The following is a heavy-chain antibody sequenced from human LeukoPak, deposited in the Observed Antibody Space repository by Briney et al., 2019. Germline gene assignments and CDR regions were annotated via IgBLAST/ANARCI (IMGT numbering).Heavy chain of an antibody. D-gene: IGHD6-13*01. V-gene: IGHV4-4*02. Sequence: SETLSLTCAVSGGPISSSNWWSWVRQPPGKGLEWIGEIYHSGSTNYNPSLKSRVTISVDTSKNQFSLKLSSVTAADTAVYYCARQGPGIAYYYGMDVWGQGTTVTVSS. CDR2: IYHSGST. CDR1: GGPISSSNW. J-gene: IGHJ6*02. CDR3: ARQGPGIAYYYGMDV.